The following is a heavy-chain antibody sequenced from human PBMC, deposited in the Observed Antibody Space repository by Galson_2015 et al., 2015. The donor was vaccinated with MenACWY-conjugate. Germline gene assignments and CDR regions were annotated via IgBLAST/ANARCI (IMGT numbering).Heavy chain of an antibody. J-gene: IGHJ3*02. CDR2: INSDGSST. CDR1: GFIFSSYW. D-gene: IGHD3-10*01. V-gene: IGHV3-74*01. CDR3: ARAGSYRFEI. Sequence: SLRLSCAASGFIFSSYWMHWVRHAPGKGLVWVSGINSDGSSTRYADSVKGRFTISRDNAKKTLYLQMNSLRAEDTAVYYCARAGSYRFEIWGQGTMVTVSS.